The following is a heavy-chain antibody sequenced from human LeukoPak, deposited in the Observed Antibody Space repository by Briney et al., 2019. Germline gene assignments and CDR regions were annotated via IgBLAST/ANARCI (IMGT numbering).Heavy chain of an antibody. Sequence: GVSLRLSCAASGFRFSAYTMTWVRQAPGKGLEWLSYLSGNSVIKYHADSVKGRFTISRDNAKNTLYLQMNSLRAEDTAVYYCARANDILTDPLDYWGQGTLVTVSS. V-gene: IGHV3-48*04. CDR1: GFRFSAYT. CDR2: LSGNSVIK. D-gene: IGHD3-9*01. J-gene: IGHJ4*02. CDR3: ARANDILTDPLDY.